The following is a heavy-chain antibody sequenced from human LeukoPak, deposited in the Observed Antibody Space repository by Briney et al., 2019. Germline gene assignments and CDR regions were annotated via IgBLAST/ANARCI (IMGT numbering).Heavy chain of an antibody. CDR2: INPNSGAT. D-gene: IGHD3-9*01. V-gene: IGHV1-2*02. J-gene: IGHJ5*02. Sequence: ASVKVSCKASGYTFTGYYMHWVRQAPGQGLEWMGWINPNSGATNYAQKFQGRVTMTRDTSISTAYMELSRLRSDDTAVYYCARSDYDILTGYYNWFDPWGQGTLVTVSS. CDR1: GYTFTGYY. CDR3: ARSDYDILTGYYNWFDP.